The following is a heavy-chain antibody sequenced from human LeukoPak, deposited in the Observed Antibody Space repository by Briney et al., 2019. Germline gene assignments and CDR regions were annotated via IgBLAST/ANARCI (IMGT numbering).Heavy chain of an antibody. J-gene: IGHJ3*02. D-gene: IGHD7-27*01. CDR2: IYPGDSDT. V-gene: IGHV5-51*01. CDR3: ARPAGLGDAFDI. CDR1: GYSFTSYW. Sequence: GESLKISGKGSGYSFTSYWIGWVRQMPGKGREWMGIIYPGDSDTRYSPSFQGQVTISADKSISNAYLQWRSLKASDTDMYYCARPAGLGDAFDIWGQGTMVTVSS.